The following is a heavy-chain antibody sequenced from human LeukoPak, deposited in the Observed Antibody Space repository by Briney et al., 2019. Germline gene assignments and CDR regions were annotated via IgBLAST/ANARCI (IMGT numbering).Heavy chain of an antibody. CDR1: GYSISSGYY. D-gene: IGHD6-19*01. Sequence: SETLSLTCTVSGYSISSGYYWGWIRQPPGKGLEWIGSIYHSGSTYYNPSLKSRVTISVDTSKNQFSLKLSSVTAADTAVYYCARSQWYYYYMDVWGKGTTVTVSS. CDR2: IYHSGST. V-gene: IGHV4-38-2*02. CDR3: ARSQWYYYYMDV. J-gene: IGHJ6*03.